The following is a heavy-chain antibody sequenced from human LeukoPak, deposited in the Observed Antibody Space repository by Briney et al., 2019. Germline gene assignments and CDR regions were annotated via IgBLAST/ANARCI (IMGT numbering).Heavy chain of an antibody. V-gene: IGHV1-69*13. Sequence: ASVKVSCKASGGTFSSYAISWVRQAPGQGLEWMGGIIPIFGTANYAQKFQGRVTITADESTSTAYIELSSLRSEDTAVYYCARAGYYGSGSYTFYYYYYYMDVWGKGTTVTVSS. CDR1: GGTFSSYA. CDR3: ARAGYYGSGSYTFYYYYYYMDV. CDR2: IIPIFGTA. J-gene: IGHJ6*03. D-gene: IGHD3-10*01.